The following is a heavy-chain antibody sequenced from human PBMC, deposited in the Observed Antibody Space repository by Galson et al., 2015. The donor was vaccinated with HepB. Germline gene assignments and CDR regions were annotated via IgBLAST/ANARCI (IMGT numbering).Heavy chain of an antibody. CDR1: GDSVSSNSAA. Sequence: CAISGDSVSSNSAAWNWIRQSPSRGLEWLGRTYYRSKWYNDYAVSVKSRITINPDTSKNQFSLQLNSVTPEDTAVYYCARAAGTYPGFYDYYGMDVWGQGTTVTVSS. CDR3: ARAAGTYPGFYDYYGMDV. V-gene: IGHV6-1*01. J-gene: IGHJ6*02. D-gene: IGHD6-13*01. CDR2: TYYRSKWYN.